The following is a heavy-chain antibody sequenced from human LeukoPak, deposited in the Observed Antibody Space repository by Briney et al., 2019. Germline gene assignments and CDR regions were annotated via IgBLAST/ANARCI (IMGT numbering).Heavy chain of an antibody. J-gene: IGHJ4*02. CDR2: IYYSGST. Sequence: SETLSLTCTVSGGSISSYYWSWIRQPPGKGLEWIGYIYYSGSTNYNPSLKSRVTISVDTSKNQFSLKLSSVTAADTAVYYCAAGEGFWSGYLLDYWGQGTLVTVSS. CDR1: GGSISSYY. CDR3: AAGEGFWSGYLLDY. V-gene: IGHV4-59*01. D-gene: IGHD3-3*01.